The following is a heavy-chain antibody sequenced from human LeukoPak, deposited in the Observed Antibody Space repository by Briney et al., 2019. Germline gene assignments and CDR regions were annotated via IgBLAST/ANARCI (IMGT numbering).Heavy chain of an antibody. D-gene: IGHD4-11*01. CDR3: ARLLHDWFDS. V-gene: IGHV4-59*08. Sequence: SETLSLTCTVSGDSINSYYWSWIRQPPGKGLEWLGYIHYRGSANYNPSLKSRVTISMDTSKNQFSLKLTSVTAADTAVYYCARLLHDWFDSWGQGTLVTVSS. CDR2: IHYRGSA. J-gene: IGHJ5*01. CDR1: GDSINSYY.